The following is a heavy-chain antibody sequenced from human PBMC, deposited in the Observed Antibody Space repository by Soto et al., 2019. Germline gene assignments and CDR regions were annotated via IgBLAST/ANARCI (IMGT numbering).Heavy chain of an antibody. Sequence: PSETLSLTCTVSGGSISSGGYYWSWIRQHPGKGLEWIGFIYYSWSTYYNPSLKSLVTIFVVTSKNPFSLKLSSVTSADTAVYYCARHVKGADAFDIWGQGTMVTVSS. CDR2: IYYSWST. J-gene: IGHJ3*02. CDR1: GGSISSGGYY. CDR3: ARHVKGADAFDI. D-gene: IGHD3-16*01. V-gene: IGHV4-39*01.